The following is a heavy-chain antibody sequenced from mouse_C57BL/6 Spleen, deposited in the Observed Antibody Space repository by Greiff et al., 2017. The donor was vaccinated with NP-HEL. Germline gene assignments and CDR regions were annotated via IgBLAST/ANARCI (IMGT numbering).Heavy chain of an antibody. J-gene: IGHJ3*01. CDR1: GYTFTDYY. D-gene: IGHD3-2*02. V-gene: IGHV1-76*01. Sequence: VQLQQSGAELVRPGASVKLSCKASGYTFTDYYINWVKQRPGQGLEWIARIYPGSGNTYYNEKFKGKATLTAEKSSSTAYMQLSSLTSEDSAVYFCARDGSGWFAYWGQGTLVTVSA. CDR3: ARDGSGWFAY. CDR2: IYPGSGNT.